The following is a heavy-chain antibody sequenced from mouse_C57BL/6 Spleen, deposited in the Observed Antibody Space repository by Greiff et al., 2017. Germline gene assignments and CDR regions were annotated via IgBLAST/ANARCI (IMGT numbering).Heavy chain of an antibody. CDR1: GFTFSSYT. D-gene: IGHD2-3*01. CDR2: ISGGGGNT. J-gene: IGHJ1*03. Sequence: EVHLVESGGGLVKPGGSLKLSCAASGFTFSSYTMSWVRQTPEKRLEWVATISGGGGNTYYPDSVKGRFTISRDNAKNTLYLQMSSLRSEDTALYYCAGHDGYYDWYFDVWGTGTTVTVSS. CDR3: AGHDGYYDWYFDV. V-gene: IGHV5-9*01.